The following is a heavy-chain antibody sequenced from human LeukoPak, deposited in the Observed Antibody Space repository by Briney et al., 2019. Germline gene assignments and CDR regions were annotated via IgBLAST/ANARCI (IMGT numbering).Heavy chain of an antibody. CDR1: GYTFTSYG. J-gene: IGHJ5*02. V-gene: IGHV1-18*01. CDR3: ARDTSLNWFDP. CDR2: ISAYNGNT. Sequence: ASVEVASKASGYTFTSYGISWVRQAPGQGLGWRGWISAYNGNTNYAQKLQGRVTMTTDTSTSTAYMERRSLRSDDTPVYYCARDTSLNWFDPWGQGTLVTVSS.